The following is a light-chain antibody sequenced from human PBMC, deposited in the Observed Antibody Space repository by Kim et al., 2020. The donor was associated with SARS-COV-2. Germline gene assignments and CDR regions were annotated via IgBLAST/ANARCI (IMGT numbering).Light chain of an antibody. J-gene: IGKJ4*01. Sequence: SPGESATLSCRASQSVSSNFAWSQQKPGQAPRLLIYGASTRATGIPARFSGSGSGTEFTLTISSLQSEDFAVYYCQQYNNWPALTFGGGTKVDIK. CDR3: QQYNNWPALT. CDR2: GAS. CDR1: QSVSSN. V-gene: IGKV3-15*01.